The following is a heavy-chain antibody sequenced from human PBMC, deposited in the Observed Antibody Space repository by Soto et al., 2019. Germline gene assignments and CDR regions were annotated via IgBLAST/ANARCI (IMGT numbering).Heavy chain of an antibody. CDR1: GFTFSSYG. CDR2: ISGSGGST. CDR3: AKDSVTPEEYALDI. V-gene: IGHV3-23*04. D-gene: IGHD4-4*01. J-gene: IGHJ3*02. Sequence: VQLVESGGGVVQPGRSLRLSCAASGFTFSSYGMHWVRQAPGKGLEWVSAISGSGGSTYYADSVKGRFTISRDNSKNTLYLQMNSLRAEDTAVYYCAKDSVTPEEYALDIWGQGTMVTVSS.